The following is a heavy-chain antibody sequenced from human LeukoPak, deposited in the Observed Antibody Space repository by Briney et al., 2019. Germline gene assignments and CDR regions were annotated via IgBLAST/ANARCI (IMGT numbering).Heavy chain of an antibody. CDR2: IYYSGST. V-gene: IGHV4-59*01. CDR1: GGSISSYY. Sequence: PSETLSLTCTVSGGSISSYYWSWIRQPPGKGLEWIGYIYYSGSTNYNPSLKSRVTISVDASKNQFSLKLSSVTAADTAVYYCAREISSSWYSRSFDYWGQGTLVTVSS. CDR3: AREISSSWYSRSFDY. J-gene: IGHJ4*02. D-gene: IGHD6-13*01.